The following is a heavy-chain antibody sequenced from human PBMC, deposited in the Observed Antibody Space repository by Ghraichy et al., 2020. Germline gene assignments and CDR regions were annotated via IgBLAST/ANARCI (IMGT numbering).Heavy chain of an antibody. D-gene: IGHD6-13*01. Sequence: GESLNISCKGSGYSFTSYWIGWVRQMPGKGLEWMGIIYPGDSDTRYSPSFQGQVTISADKSISTASLQWSSLKASDTAMYYCARRDSSSWYDPIDYWGQGTLVTVSS. V-gene: IGHV5-51*01. CDR3: ARRDSSSWYDPIDY. CDR2: IYPGDSDT. J-gene: IGHJ4*02. CDR1: GYSFTSYW.